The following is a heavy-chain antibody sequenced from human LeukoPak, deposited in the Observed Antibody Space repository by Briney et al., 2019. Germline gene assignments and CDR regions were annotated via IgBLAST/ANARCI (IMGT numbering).Heavy chain of an antibody. V-gene: IGHV4-39*01. J-gene: IGHJ4*02. Sequence: SETLSLTCTVSGGSISSSSYYWGWIRQPPGKGLEWIGTIYYSGSTYYNPSLKSRVTISVDTSKNQLSLELSSVTAADTAVYYCATSRSESRSWIEYWGQGTLVTVSS. CDR3: ATSRSESRSWIEY. CDR1: GGSISSSSYY. D-gene: IGHD6-13*01. CDR2: IYYSGST.